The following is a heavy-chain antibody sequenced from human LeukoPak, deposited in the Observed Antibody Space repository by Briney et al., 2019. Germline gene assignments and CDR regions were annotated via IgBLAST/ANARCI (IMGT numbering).Heavy chain of an antibody. CDR3: TTDLAAAGSPDY. D-gene: IGHD6-13*01. J-gene: IGHJ4*02. V-gene: IGHV3-15*01. Sequence: GGSLRLSCAASGFTFSNAWMSWVRQAPGKGLEWVGRIKSKTDGGTTDYAAPVKGRFTISRDDSKNTLYLQMNSLKTEDTAVYYCTTDLAAAGSPDYWGQGTLVTVSS. CDR1: GFTFSNAW. CDR2: IKSKTDGGTT.